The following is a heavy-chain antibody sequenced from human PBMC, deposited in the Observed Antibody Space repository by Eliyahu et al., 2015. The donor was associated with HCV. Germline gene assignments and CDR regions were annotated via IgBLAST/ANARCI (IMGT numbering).Heavy chain of an antibody. D-gene: IGHD6-19*01. CDR3: ASGGGGIAVAGTGGWFDP. V-gene: IGHV4-59*01. Sequence: QVQLQESGPGLVKPSETLSLTCTVSGGXITTYXWSWIRQPPGKGLGWVGYIHYSGSTNYNPSLKSRVTISVDTSKNQFSLNLTSVTAADTAVYYCASGGGGIAVAGTGGWFDPWGQGTLVTVSS. CDR2: IHYSGST. J-gene: IGHJ5*02. CDR1: GGXITTYX.